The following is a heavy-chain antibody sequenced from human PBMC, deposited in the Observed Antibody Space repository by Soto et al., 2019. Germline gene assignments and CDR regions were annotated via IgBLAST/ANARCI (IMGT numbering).Heavy chain of an antibody. V-gene: IGHV3-23*01. Sequence: GGSLRLSCAASGCTFSSCAMSWVRQAPGKGLEWVSAISGSGGSTYYADSVKGRFTISRDNSKNTLYLQMNSLRAEDTAVYYCAKESYVWGSYRPSAGFDYWGQGTLVTVSS. CDR2: ISGSGGST. J-gene: IGHJ4*02. D-gene: IGHD3-16*02. CDR1: GCTFSSCA. CDR3: AKESYVWGSYRPSAGFDY.